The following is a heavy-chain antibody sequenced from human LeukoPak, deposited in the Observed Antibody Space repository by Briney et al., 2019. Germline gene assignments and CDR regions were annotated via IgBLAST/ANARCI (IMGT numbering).Heavy chain of an antibody. D-gene: IGHD2-2*02. Sequence: GGSLRLSCAASGFTVSSNYMSWVRQAPGKGLEWVSVIYSGGSTYYADSVKGRFTISIDNSKNTLYLQMNSLRAEDTAVYYCASLRGYCSSTSCYNYWGQGTLVTVSS. V-gene: IGHV3-53*01. CDR2: IYSGGST. CDR3: ASLRGYCSSTSCYNY. CDR1: GFTVSSNY. J-gene: IGHJ4*02.